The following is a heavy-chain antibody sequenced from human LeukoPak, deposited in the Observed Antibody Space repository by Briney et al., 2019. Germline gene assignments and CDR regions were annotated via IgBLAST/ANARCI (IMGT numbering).Heavy chain of an antibody. D-gene: IGHD3-22*01. CDR2: IIPIFGIA. Sequence: SVKVSCKASGGTFSSYAISWVRQAPGQVLEWMGRIIPIFGIANYAQKFQGRVTITADKSTSTAYMELSSLRSEDTAVYYCARDRRYYDSSGYRYYFDYWGQGTLVTVSS. CDR3: ARDRRYYDSSGYRYYFDY. CDR1: GGTFSSYA. J-gene: IGHJ4*02. V-gene: IGHV1-69*04.